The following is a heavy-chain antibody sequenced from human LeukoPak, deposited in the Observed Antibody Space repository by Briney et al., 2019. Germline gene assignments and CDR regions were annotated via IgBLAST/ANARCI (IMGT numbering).Heavy chain of an antibody. Sequence: SETLSLTCTVSGGSISSSSYYWGWIRQPPVKGLEWIGSIYYSGSTYYNPSLKSRVTISVDTSKNQFSLKLSSVTAADTAVYYCARRPGYSSSWNWFDPWGQGTLVTVSS. V-gene: IGHV4-39*07. CDR1: GGSISSSSYY. D-gene: IGHD6-13*01. J-gene: IGHJ5*02. CDR2: IYYSGST. CDR3: ARRPGYSSSWNWFDP.